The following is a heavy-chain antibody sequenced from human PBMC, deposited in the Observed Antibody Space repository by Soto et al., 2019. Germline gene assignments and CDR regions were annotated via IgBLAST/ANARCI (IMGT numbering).Heavy chain of an antibody. D-gene: IGHD6-6*01. J-gene: IGHJ6*03. V-gene: IGHV1-18*01. CDR3: ARVQQLVGYFYYSLDV. CDR2: IGAYNGNT. Sequence: QVPLLQSGAEVKKPGASVKVSCKASGYTFTNYGITWVRQAPGQGLEWMGWIGAYNGNTHYTERLQGRVTMTTDTSTRTAYMEVRGLRSDDSAVYYCARVQQLVGYFYYSLDVWGNVTTVTVSS. CDR1: GYTFTNYG.